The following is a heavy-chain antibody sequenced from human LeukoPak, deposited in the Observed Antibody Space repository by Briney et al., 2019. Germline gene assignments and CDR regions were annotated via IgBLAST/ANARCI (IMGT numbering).Heavy chain of an antibody. J-gene: IGHJ4*02. V-gene: IGHV3-23*01. CDR2: ISGSGGST. D-gene: IGHD2-2*01. CDR1: GFTFSSYA. CDR3: AKRSEYYCSSTSCYVDY. Sequence: GSLRLSCAASGFTFSSYAMSWVRQAPGKGLGWVSAISGSGGSTYYADSVKGRFTISRDNSKNTLYLQMNSLRAEDTAVYYCAKRSEYYCSSTSCYVDYWGQGTLVTVSS.